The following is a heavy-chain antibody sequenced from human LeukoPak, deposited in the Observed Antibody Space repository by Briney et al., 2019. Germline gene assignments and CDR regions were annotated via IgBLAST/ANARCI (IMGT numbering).Heavy chain of an antibody. Sequence: PGGSLRLSCAASGFTFSSYAMSWVRQAPGKGLEWVSAISGSGGSTYYADSVKGRFTISRDNSKNTLYLQMNSLRAEDTAVYYCASRITIFGVVIIPTSFDYWGQGTLVTVSS. J-gene: IGHJ4*02. CDR2: ISGSGGST. CDR3: ASRITIFGVVIIPTSFDY. V-gene: IGHV3-23*01. D-gene: IGHD3-3*01. CDR1: GFTFSSYA.